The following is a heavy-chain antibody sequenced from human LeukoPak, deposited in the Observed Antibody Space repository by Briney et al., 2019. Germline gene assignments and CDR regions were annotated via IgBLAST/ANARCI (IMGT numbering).Heavy chain of an antibody. CDR3: ARDRLLWFGELDF. V-gene: IGHV4-39*07. J-gene: IGHJ4*02. CDR1: GVSISSSNSY. D-gene: IGHD3-10*01. Sequence: PSETLSLTCTVSGVSISSSNSYWGWIRQPPGKGLEWIGSIYYSGITYYNPSLKSRVTISVDMSKNQISLKLSSVTAADTAVYYCARDRLLWFGELDFWGQGTLVIVSS. CDR2: IYYSGIT.